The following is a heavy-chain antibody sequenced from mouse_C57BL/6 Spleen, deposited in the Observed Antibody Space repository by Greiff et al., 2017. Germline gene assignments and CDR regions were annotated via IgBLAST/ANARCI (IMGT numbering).Heavy chain of an antibody. J-gene: IGHJ4*01. Sequence: QVQLQQPGAELVRPGTSVKLSCKASGYTFTSYWMHWVKQRPGQGLAWIGVIDPSDSYTNYNQKFKGKATLTVDTSSSTAYMQLSSLTSEDSAVYYCARSPITTVVAPGAMDYWGQGTSVTVSS. V-gene: IGHV1-59*01. CDR1: GYTFTSYW. CDR3: ARSPITTVVAPGAMDY. CDR2: IDPSDSYT. D-gene: IGHD1-1*01.